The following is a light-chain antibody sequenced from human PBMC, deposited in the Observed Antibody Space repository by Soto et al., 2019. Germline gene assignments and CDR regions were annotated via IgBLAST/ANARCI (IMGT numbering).Light chain of an antibody. Sequence: EIVMTQSPATLSVSPGGRATHSCRASQSISGTLAWYQQKPGQAPRLLIYGASTRATSFPARFSGSGSGTDVTLTISSLQSEDFAVYYCQQYNNWPWTFGQGTKVEIK. V-gene: IGKV3-15*01. J-gene: IGKJ1*01. CDR2: GAS. CDR3: QQYNNWPWT. CDR1: QSISGT.